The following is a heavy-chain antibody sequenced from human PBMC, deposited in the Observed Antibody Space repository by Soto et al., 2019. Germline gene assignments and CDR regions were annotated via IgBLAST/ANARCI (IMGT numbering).Heavy chain of an antibody. CDR2: IHFDGSTT. V-gene: IGHV3-74*01. CDR1: GFTFSSYW. Sequence: EVQLVESGGGLVQPGGSLRLSCAASGFTFSSYWMHLVRQVPGKGLVWVSRIHFDGSTTHYADSVKGRFTISRDNAKNTLSLQMNSVRAEDTAVYYCARDAYISGYYQFDYWGQGTLVTVSS. CDR3: ARDAYISGYYQFDY. J-gene: IGHJ4*02. D-gene: IGHD6-19*01.